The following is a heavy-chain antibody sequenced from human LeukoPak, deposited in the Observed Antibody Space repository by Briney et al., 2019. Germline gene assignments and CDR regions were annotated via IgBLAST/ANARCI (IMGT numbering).Heavy chain of an antibody. V-gene: IGHV3-30-3*01. CDR3: AREGMTTVTPVSFDY. J-gene: IGHJ4*02. D-gene: IGHD4-17*01. Sequence: GGSLRLSCAASGFTFSSYAMHWVRQAPGKGLEWVAVISYDGSNKYYADSVMGRFTISRDNSKNTLYLQMNSLRAEDAAVYYCAREGMTTVTPVSFDYWGQGTLVTVSS. CDR1: GFTFSSYA. CDR2: ISYDGSNK.